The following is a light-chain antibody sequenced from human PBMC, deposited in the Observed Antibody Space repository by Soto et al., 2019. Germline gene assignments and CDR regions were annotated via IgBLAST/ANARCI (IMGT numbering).Light chain of an antibody. CDR1: QSVLYNSNNKNY. J-gene: IGKJ1*01. V-gene: IGKV4-1*01. CDR2: WAS. CDR3: QQYYSTPPA. Sequence: DIVMTQSPDSLAVFLGERATINCKSSQSVLYNSNNKNYLAWYQHKPGQPPKLLIYWASTRESGVPDRFSGSGSGTDFTLTISSLQAEDVAVYYCQQYYSTPPAFGQGTKVEIK.